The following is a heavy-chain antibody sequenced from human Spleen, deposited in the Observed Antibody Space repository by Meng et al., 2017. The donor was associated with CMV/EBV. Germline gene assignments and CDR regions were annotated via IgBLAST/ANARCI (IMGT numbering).Heavy chain of an antibody. Sequence: GESLKISCEASGFSFSTYGMHWVRQAPGKGLEWVALISSDGSTEYYADSVEGRFTISRDNSKNTLYLQVNSLRSEDTAVYYCATVISSYSSTWEYNLYYAYYGMDDWGQGTTVTVSS. V-gene: IGHV3-30-3*01. D-gene: IGHD6-13*01. CDR2: ISSDGSTE. J-gene: IGHJ6*02. CDR1: GFSFSTYG. CDR3: ATVISSYSSTWEYNLYYAYYGMDD.